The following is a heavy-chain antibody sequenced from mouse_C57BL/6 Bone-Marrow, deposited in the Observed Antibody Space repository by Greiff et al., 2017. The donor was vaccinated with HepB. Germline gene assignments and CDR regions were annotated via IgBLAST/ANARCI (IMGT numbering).Heavy chain of an antibody. V-gene: IGHV5-6*01. Sequence: EVKVVESGGDLVKPGGSLKLSCAASGFTFSSYGMSWVRQTPDKRLEWVATISSGGSYTYYPDSVKGRFTISRDNAKNTLYLQMSSLKSEDTAMYYCARQGKNAYWGQGTLVTVSA. CDR2: ISSGGSYT. CDR3: ARQGKNAY. CDR1: GFTFSSYG. J-gene: IGHJ3*01.